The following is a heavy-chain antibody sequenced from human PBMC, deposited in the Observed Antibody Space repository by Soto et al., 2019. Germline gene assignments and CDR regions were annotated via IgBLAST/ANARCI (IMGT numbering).Heavy chain of an antibody. CDR1: GYTFTGYY. V-gene: IGHV1-2*04. CDR3: AIGSALAWLVGWFDP. Sequence: QVQLVQSGAEVKKPGASVKVSCKASGYTFTGYYMHWVRQAPGQGLEWMGWINPNSGGTNYAQKVQGWVTMTRDTHISTTYMELSRMRSDDTAVYYCAIGSALAWLVGWFDPWGQGTLVTVSS. CDR2: INPNSGGT. J-gene: IGHJ5*02. D-gene: IGHD3-3*01.